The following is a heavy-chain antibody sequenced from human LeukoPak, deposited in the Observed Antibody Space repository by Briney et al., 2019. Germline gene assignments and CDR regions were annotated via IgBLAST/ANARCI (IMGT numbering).Heavy chain of an antibody. Sequence: ASVKVSCKASGYTFTGYYMHWVRQAPGQGLEGMGWINPNSGGTNYAQKFQGRVTMTRDTSISTAYMELSRLRSDDTAVYYCARVDNSGWYYFDYWGQGTLVTVS. CDR3: ARVDNSGWYYFDY. V-gene: IGHV1-2*02. CDR2: INPNSGGT. J-gene: IGHJ4*02. CDR1: GYTFTGYY. D-gene: IGHD6-19*01.